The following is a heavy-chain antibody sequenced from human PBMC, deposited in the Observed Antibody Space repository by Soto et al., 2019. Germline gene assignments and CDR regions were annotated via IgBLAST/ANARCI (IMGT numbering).Heavy chain of an antibody. D-gene: IGHD6-13*01. CDR1: GFDFNTYG. J-gene: IGHJ5*02. V-gene: IGHV3-30*18. Sequence: QVQLVESGGGVVQPGRSLRLSCAASGFDFNTYGLHWVRQAPGKGLEWVAAISFDGGSQYYADSVKGRFTISRDKSNSTLYLQMNSLGAEDTATYFCAKDSSVTAAGSGGGFDPWGPGTLVIVSS. CDR2: ISFDGGSQ. CDR3: AKDSSVTAAGSGGGFDP.